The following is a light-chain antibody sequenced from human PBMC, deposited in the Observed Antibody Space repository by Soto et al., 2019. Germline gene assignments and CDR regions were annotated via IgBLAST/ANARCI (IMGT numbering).Light chain of an antibody. CDR2: EVN. V-gene: IGLV2-14*01. CDR3: TSYTNSNTYL. Sequence: QSALTQPASVSGSPGQSITVSCTGTSSDVGGYNSVSWYQQHPGKTPKLMIFEVNNRPSGVSNRFSGSKSGNTASLTISGLQAEDEADYYCTSYTNSNTYLFGTGTKLTVL. J-gene: IGLJ1*01. CDR1: SSDVGGYNS.